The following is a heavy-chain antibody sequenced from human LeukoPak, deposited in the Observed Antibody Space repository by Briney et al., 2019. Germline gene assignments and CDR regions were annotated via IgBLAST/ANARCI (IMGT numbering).Heavy chain of an antibody. Sequence: ATVKVSCKASGYTFTGYYMHWVRQAPGQGLEWMGRINPNSGGTNYAQKFQGRVTMTRDTSISTAYMELSRLRSDDTAVYYCAREGGDTAMVTLYYFDYWGQGTLVTVSS. CDR1: GYTFTGYY. CDR2: INPNSGGT. D-gene: IGHD5-18*01. CDR3: AREGGDTAMVTLYYFDY. J-gene: IGHJ4*02. V-gene: IGHV1-2*06.